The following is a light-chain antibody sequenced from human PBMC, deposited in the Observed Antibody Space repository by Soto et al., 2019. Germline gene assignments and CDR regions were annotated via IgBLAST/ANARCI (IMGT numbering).Light chain of an antibody. CDR2: GAS. CDR1: QSVSSY. CDR3: QHRSIWPVS. V-gene: IGKV3-11*01. J-gene: IGKJ5*01. Sequence: EIVLTQSPGTLSLSPGERATLSCMASQSVSSYLAWYQQKPGQAPRLLIYGASSRATGIPDRFSGSGSRTDFTLTISSLEPEDFAVYYCQHRSIWPVSFGQGTRLEIK.